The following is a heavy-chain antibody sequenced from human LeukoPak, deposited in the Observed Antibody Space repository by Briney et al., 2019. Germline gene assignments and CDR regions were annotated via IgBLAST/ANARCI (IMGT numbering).Heavy chain of an antibody. V-gene: IGHV1-69*13. D-gene: IGHD4-17*01. CDR3: ARGLDPLATVTPNIY. Sequence: SVKVSCKASGGTFSGYAISWVRQAPGQGLEWMGGIIPIFGTANYAQKFQGRVTITADESTSTAYMELSSLRSEDTAVYYCARGLDPLATVTPNIYWGQGTLVTVSS. CDR2: IIPIFGTA. J-gene: IGHJ4*02. CDR1: GGTFSGYA.